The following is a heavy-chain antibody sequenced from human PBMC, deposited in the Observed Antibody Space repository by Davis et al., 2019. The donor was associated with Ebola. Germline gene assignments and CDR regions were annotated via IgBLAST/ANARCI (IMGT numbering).Heavy chain of an antibody. D-gene: IGHD5-12*01. CDR3: ARGQIGYSGRFRFDS. J-gene: IGHJ4*02. CDR1: GGGFTTYY. Sequence: AASVKVSCKASGGGFTTYYITWVRQAPGQGLEWMGWISGYSGNTGQAQKFQGRVILTTDTSTSTAYMELRGLTSEDTALYFCARGQIGYSGRFRFDSWGQGTLVTVSS. V-gene: IGHV1-18*01. CDR2: ISGYSGNT.